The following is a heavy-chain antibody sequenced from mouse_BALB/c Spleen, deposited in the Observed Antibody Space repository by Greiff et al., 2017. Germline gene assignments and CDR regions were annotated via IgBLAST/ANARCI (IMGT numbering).Heavy chain of an antibody. CDR1: GFTFSSYG. CDR3: ARQDGGYAMDY. V-gene: IGHV5-6*01. Sequence: EVQRVESGGDLVKPGGSLKLSCAASGFTFSSYGMSWVRQTPDKRLEWVATISSGGSYTYYPDSVKGRFTISRDNAKNTLYLQMSSLKSEDTAMYYCARQDGGYAMDYWGQGTSVTVSS. CDR2: ISSGGSYT. J-gene: IGHJ4*01.